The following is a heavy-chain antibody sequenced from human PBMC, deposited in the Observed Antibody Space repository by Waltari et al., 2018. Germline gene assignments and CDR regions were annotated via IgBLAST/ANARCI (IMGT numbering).Heavy chain of an antibody. J-gene: IGHJ6*03. V-gene: IGHV1-69*12. Sequence: QVQLVQSGAEVKKPGSSVKVSCTASGGTFSSYAIRWVRQAPGPGLGWMGGILPIFGTANYAQKFQGRVTITADESTSTAYMELSSLRSEDTAVYYCASLYCSSTSCYKRYYYMDVWGKGTTVTVSS. D-gene: IGHD2-2*02. CDR2: ILPIFGTA. CDR1: GGTFSSYA. CDR3: ASLYCSSTSCYKRYYYMDV.